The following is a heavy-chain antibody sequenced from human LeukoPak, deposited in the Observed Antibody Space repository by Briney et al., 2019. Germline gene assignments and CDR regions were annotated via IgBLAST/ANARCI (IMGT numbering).Heavy chain of an antibody. CDR1: GYTLTELS. V-gene: IGHV1-69*13. CDR2: IIPIFGTA. Sequence: SVKVSCKVSGYTLTELSMHWVRQAPGQGLEWMGGIIPIFGTANYAQKFQGRVTITADESTSTAYMELSSLRSEDTAVYYCARGRTIFGVSSALQHWGQGTLVTVSS. CDR3: ARGRTIFGVSSALQH. D-gene: IGHD3-3*01. J-gene: IGHJ1*01.